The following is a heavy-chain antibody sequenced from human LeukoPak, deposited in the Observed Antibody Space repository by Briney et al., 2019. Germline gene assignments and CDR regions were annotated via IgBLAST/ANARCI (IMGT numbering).Heavy chain of an antibody. CDR3: ARHETYYDSSGYCRVFDY. V-gene: IGHV4-59*08. CDR1: GGSISSYY. CDR2: IYYSGST. Sequence: SETLSLTCTVSGGSISSYYWSWIRQPPGKGLEWIGYIYYSGSTNYNPSLKSRVTISVDTSKNQFSLKLSSVTAADTAVYYCARHETYYDSSGYCRVFDYWGQGTLATVSS. J-gene: IGHJ4*02. D-gene: IGHD3-22*01.